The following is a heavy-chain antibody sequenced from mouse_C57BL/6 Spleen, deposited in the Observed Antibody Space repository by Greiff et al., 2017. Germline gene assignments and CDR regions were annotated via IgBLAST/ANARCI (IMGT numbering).Heavy chain of an antibody. CDR1: GYTFTSYW. Sequence: VQLQQPGAELVKPGASVKLSCKASGYTFTSYWMQWVNQRPGQGLEWIGEIDPSACYTNYNQKFKGKATLTVDTSSSTAYMQLSSLTSEDAAVYYCARGGGFAYWGQGTLVTVSA. CDR3: ARGGGFAY. V-gene: IGHV1-50*01. CDR2: IDPSACYT. J-gene: IGHJ3*01.